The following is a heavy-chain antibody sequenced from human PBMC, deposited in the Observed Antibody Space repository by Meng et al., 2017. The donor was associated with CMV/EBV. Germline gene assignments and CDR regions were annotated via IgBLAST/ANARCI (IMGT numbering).Heavy chain of an antibody. CDR2: IYPGDSDT. V-gene: IGHV5-51*01. Sequence: KVSCKGSGYSFTSYWIGWVRQMPGKGLEWMGIIYPGDSDTRYSPSLQGQVTISADKSISTAYLQWSSLKASDTAMYYCARPRGLREPHAFDIWGQGTMVTVSS. J-gene: IGHJ3*02. CDR1: GYSFTSYW. D-gene: IGHD3-16*01. CDR3: ARPRGLREPHAFDI.